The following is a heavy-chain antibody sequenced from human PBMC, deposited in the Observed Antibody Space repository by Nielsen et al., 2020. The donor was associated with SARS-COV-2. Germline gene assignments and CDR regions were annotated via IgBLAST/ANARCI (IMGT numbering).Heavy chain of an antibody. CDR2: IKLDGSEK. CDR3: ARVGSYGDPEYLDY. J-gene: IGHJ4*02. V-gene: IGHV3-7*01. Sequence: GESLKISCAASGFTFSDYYMTWVRQAPGKGLEWVGNIKLDGSEKYYVDSVKGRFTISRDNARNTLYLQMNSLRVEDTAVYYCARVGSYGDPEYLDYWGQGALVTVSS. CDR1: GFTFSDYY. D-gene: IGHD4/OR15-4a*01.